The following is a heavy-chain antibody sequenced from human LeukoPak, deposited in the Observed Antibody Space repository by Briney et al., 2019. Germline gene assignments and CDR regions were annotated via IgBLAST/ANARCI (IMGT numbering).Heavy chain of an antibody. CDR2: ISTGAST. J-gene: IGHJ6*02. D-gene: IGHD5-18*01. Sequence: GGSLRLSCAASGFSFSSHAMSWVRQAPGKGLEWVSTISTGASTHCADSVRGRFTISSDSSRNTLYLQMNSLRAEDTAVFYCAKFALPRGHSYGPYYYYYYGMDVWGQGTTVTVSS. CDR3: AKFALPRGHSYGPYYYYYYGMDV. V-gene: IGHV3-23*01. CDR1: GFSFSSHA.